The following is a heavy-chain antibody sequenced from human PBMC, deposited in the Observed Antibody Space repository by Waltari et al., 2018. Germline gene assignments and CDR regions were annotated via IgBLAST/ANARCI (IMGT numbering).Heavy chain of an antibody. CDR1: GFTFSSYW. CDR3: ATEPYSSSYYFDY. V-gene: IGHV3-7*01. J-gene: IGHJ4*02. CDR2: IKQDGSEK. Sequence: EVQLVESGGGLVQPGGSLRPSCAASGFTFSSYWMSWVRQAPGKGLEWGAKIKQDGSEKYYVDSVKGRCTISRDNAKNSLYLQMNSLRAEDTAVYYCATEPYSSSYYFDYWGQGTLVTVSS. D-gene: IGHD6-6*01.